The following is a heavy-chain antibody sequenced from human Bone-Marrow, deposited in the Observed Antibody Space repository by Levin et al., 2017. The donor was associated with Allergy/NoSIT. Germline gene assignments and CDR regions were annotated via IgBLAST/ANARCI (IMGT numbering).Heavy chain of an antibody. CDR1: GFTFRNYA. CDR3: ARDRVSSSVLDY. J-gene: IGHJ4*02. D-gene: IGHD6-13*01. Sequence: PGGSLRLSCAASGFTFRNYAIHWVRQAPGKGLEWVAVMSDDGSSQYYADSVQGRFTISRDNSKNTLYLQMNSLTTEDTAVYYCARDRVSSSVLDYWGQGTLVTVSS. CDR2: MSDDGSSQ. V-gene: IGHV3-30-3*01.